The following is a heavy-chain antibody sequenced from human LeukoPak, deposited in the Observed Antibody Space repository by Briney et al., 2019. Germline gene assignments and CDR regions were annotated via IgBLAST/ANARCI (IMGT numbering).Heavy chain of an antibody. CDR2: IYYSGST. Sequence: SETLSLTCTVSGGSISSGDYYWSWIRQPPGKGLEWIGYIYYSGSTYYNPSPKSRVTISVDTSKNQFSLKLSSVTAADTAVYYCAMIGYGGKTYYYDSSGFQFDPWGQGTLVTVSS. D-gene: IGHD3-22*01. CDR1: GGSISSGDYY. V-gene: IGHV4-30-4*08. CDR3: AMIGYGGKTYYYDSSGFQFDP. J-gene: IGHJ5*02.